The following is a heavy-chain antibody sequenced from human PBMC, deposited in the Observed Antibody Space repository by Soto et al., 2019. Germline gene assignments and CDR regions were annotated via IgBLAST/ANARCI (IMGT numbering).Heavy chain of an antibody. CDR3: TTDKEGYCSGGSCYEKDAFDI. V-gene: IGHV3-15*07. CDR2: IKSKTDGGTT. D-gene: IGHD2-15*01. CDR1: GFTFSNAW. J-gene: IGHJ3*02. Sequence: EVQLVESGGGLVKPGGSLRLSCAASGFTFSNAWMNWVRQALGKGLEWVGRIKSKTDGGTTDYAAPVKGRFTISRDDSKNTLYLQMNSLKTEDTAVYYCTTDKEGYCSGGSCYEKDAFDIWGQGTMVTVSS.